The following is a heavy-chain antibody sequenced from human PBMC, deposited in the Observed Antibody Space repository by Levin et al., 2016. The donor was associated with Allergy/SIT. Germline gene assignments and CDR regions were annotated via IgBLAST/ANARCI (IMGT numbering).Heavy chain of an antibody. J-gene: IGHJ4*02. D-gene: IGHD3-22*01. Sequence: WIRQPPGKGLEWVSYISSSSSTIYYADSVKGRFTISRDNAKNSLYLQMNSLRAEDTAVYYCARDHYYDSSGYTFDYWGQGTLVTVSS. CDR2: ISSSSSTI. CDR3: ARDHYYDSSGYTFDY. V-gene: IGHV3-48*01.